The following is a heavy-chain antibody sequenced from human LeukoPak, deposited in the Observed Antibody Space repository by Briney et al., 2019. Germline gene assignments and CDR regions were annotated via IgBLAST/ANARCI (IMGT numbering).Heavy chain of an antibody. Sequence: GESLKISCKGSGYSFTNNWIGWVRQMPGKGLEWMGITYPGDSNTRYSPSFQGQVTISADKSISTAYLQWSSLKASDTAMYYCARTGDTRGYGMDVWGQGTTVTVSS. CDR2: TYPGDSNT. CDR3: ARTGDTRGYGMDV. D-gene: IGHD3-10*01. CDR1: GYSFTNNW. V-gene: IGHV5-51*01. J-gene: IGHJ6*02.